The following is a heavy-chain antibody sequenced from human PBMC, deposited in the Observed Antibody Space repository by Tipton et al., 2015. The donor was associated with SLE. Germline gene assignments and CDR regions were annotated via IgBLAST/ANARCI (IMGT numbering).Heavy chain of an antibody. J-gene: IGHJ4*02. V-gene: IGHV4-59*01. D-gene: IGHD3-22*01. CDR1: GGSISTYQ. CDR2: IYYSGDT. Sequence: TLSLTCTVSGGSISTYQWSWIRQPPGKGLEWIGYIYYSGDTNYNPSLKSRVTISVDRSKNQFSLRLTSVTAADTAVYYCARDEYHYDGTGYHLLGHFDYWGQGTLVTVSS. CDR3: ARDEYHYDGTGYHLLGHFDY.